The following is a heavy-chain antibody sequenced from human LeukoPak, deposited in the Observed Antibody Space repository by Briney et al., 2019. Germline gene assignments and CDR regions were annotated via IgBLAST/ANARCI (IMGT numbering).Heavy chain of an antibody. V-gene: IGHV3-21*01. CDR1: GFTFSSYS. CDR2: ISSSSSYI. Sequence: AGGSLRLSCAASGFTFSSYSMNWVRQAPGKGLEWVSSISSSSSYIYYADSVKGRFTISRDNAKNSLYLQMNSLRAEDTAVYYCARTAAMWSVDWFDPWGQGTLVTVSS. CDR3: ARTAAMWSVDWFDP. D-gene: IGHD2-2*01. J-gene: IGHJ5*02.